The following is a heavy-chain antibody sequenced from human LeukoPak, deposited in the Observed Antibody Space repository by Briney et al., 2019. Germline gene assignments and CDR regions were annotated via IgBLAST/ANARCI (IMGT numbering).Heavy chain of an antibody. CDR1: GGTFSSYA. CDR2: IIPIFGTA. CDR3: ARSPPKLDIVVVPAAWGYYYYYMDV. Sequence: GSSVKVSCKASGGTFSSYAISWVRQAPGQGLEWMGGIIPIFGTANYAQKFQGRVTITTDESTSTAYMELSSLRSEDTAVYYCARSPPKLDIVVVPAAWGYYYYYMDVWGKGTTVTVSS. V-gene: IGHV1-69*05. J-gene: IGHJ6*03. D-gene: IGHD2-2*01.